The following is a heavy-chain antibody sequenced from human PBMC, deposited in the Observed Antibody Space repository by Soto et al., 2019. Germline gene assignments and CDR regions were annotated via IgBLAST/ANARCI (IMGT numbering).Heavy chain of an antibody. V-gene: IGHV4-39*01. CDR1: GGSISSSSYY. CDR2: IYYSGST. Sequence: QLQLQESGPGLVKPSETLSLTCTVSGGSISSSSYYWGWIRQPPGKGLEWIGSIYYSGSTYYNPSLKSRVTISVDTSKNQFSLKLSSVTAADTAVYYCAGRRLAAAADLGVDYWGQGTLVTVSS. D-gene: IGHD6-13*01. CDR3: AGRRLAAAADLGVDY. J-gene: IGHJ4*02.